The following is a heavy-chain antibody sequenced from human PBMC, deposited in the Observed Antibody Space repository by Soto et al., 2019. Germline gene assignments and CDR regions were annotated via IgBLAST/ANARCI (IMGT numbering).Heavy chain of an antibody. D-gene: IGHD3-10*01. V-gene: IGHV1-2*04. CDR3: ARDRPYGSGSYYLVHAFDI. CDR2: INPNSGGT. CDR1: GYTFTGYY. Sequence: ASVKVSCKASGYTFTGYYMHWVRQAPGQGLEWMGWINPNSGGTNYAQKFQGWVTMTRDTSISTAYIELSRLRSDDTAVYYCARDRPYGSGSYYLVHAFDIWGQGTMVTVSS. J-gene: IGHJ3*02.